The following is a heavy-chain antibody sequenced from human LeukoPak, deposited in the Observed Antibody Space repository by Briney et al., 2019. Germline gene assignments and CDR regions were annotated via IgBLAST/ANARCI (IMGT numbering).Heavy chain of an antibody. CDR3: ARGVYGSGTAFDI. D-gene: IGHD3-10*01. V-gene: IGHV5-51*01. Sequence: GESLKISSKGSGYSFTNYWIGWARQMPGKGLEWMGIIYPSDSDTRFSPPFQGQVTISADKSSSTAYVQWSSLKASDTAIYYCARGVYGSGTAFDIWGQGTMVTVSS. CDR2: IYPSDSDT. J-gene: IGHJ3*02. CDR1: GYSFTNYW.